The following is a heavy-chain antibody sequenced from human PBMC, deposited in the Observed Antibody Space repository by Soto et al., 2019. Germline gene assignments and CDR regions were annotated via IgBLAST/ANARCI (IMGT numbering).Heavy chain of an antibody. CDR3: TTHEEGAPWAGGFDS. CDR1: GFRFRTRA. J-gene: IGHJ5*01. Sequence: LRLSCAASGFRFRTRAMSWVRQAPGKGLEWVASIRPGGDSTYYADSVKGRFAVPRDNSNVTLYLQMDDLRVEDTAIYYCTTHEEGAPWAGGFDSWGQGTLVTVS. V-gene: IGHV3-23*01. D-gene: IGHD1-26*01. CDR2: IRPGGDST.